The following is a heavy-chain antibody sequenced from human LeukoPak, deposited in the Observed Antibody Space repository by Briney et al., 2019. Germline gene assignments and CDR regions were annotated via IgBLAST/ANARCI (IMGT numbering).Heavy chain of an antibody. V-gene: IGHV3-64D*09. D-gene: IGHD3-22*01. CDR2: ISSNGGST. CDR3: VKDLHTHYYDSSGYSRFDY. Sequence: GGCLRLSCSASGFTFSSYAMHWVRQAPGKGLEYVSAISSNGGSTYYADSVKGRFTISRDNSKNTLYLQMSSLRAEDTAVYYCVKDLHTHYYDSSGYSRFDYWGQGTLVTVSS. J-gene: IGHJ4*02. CDR1: GFTFSSYA.